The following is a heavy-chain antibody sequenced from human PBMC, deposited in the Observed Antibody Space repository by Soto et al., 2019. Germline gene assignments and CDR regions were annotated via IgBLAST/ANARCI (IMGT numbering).Heavy chain of an antibody. J-gene: IGHJ4*02. V-gene: IGHV4-61*08. CDR3: ARGSSRWDY. D-gene: IGHD6-13*01. Sequence: PSETLSLTCTVSGGSISSCGYYWSWIRQHPGKGLEWIGYIYSGGRNNYNPSLKSRVTMSVDTSKNQFSLRLSSVTAADTAMYYCARGSSRWDYWGQGTLVTVSS. CDR1: GGSISSCGYY. CDR2: IYSGGRN.